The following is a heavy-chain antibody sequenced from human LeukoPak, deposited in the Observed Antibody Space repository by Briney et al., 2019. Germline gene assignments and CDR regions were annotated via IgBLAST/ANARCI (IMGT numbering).Heavy chain of an antibody. CDR2: MNPNSGNT. J-gene: IGHJ3*02. D-gene: IGHD3-22*01. V-gene: IGHV1-8*01. CDR3: LVYYDSSGQHAFDI. Sequence: ASVKVSCKASGYTFTSYDINWVRQATGQGLEWMGWMNPNSGNTGYAQKFQGRVTMTRNTSISTAYMELSSLRSEDTAVYYCLVYYDSSGQHAFDIWGQGTMVTVSS. CDR1: GYTFTSYD.